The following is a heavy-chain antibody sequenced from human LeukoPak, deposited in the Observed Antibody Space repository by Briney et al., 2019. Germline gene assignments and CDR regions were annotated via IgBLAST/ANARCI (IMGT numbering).Heavy chain of an antibody. CDR1: GGSFSGYY. V-gene: IGHV4-34*01. Sequence: SETLSLTCAVYGGSFSGYYWSWIRQPPGKGLEWIGEINHSGSTNYNPSLKSRVTISVDTSKNQFSLKLSSVTAADTAVYYCARDQGIAALDNWFDPWGQGTLVTVSS. D-gene: IGHD6-13*01. CDR3: ARDQGIAALDNWFDP. J-gene: IGHJ5*02. CDR2: INHSGST.